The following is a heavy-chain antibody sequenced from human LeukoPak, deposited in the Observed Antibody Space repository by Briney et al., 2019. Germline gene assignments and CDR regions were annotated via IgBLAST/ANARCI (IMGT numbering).Heavy chain of an antibody. V-gene: IGHV4-39*01. CDR2: IYYSGST. J-gene: IGHJ4*02. CDR3: ARHGKSDFWSGYYSIEFDY. D-gene: IGHD3-3*01. CDR1: GGSISSSSYY. Sequence: SETLSLTCTVSGGSISSSSYYWGWIRRPPGKGLEWIGSIYYSGSTYYNPSLKSRVTISVDTSKNQFSLKLSSVTAADTAVYYCARHGKSDFWSGYYSIEFDYWGQGTLVTVSS.